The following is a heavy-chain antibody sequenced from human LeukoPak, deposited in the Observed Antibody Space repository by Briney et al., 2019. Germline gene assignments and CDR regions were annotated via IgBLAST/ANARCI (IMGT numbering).Heavy chain of an antibody. J-gene: IGHJ4*02. V-gene: IGHV3-23*01. CDR3: AKDPLNYGGHYFDN. D-gene: IGHD4-23*01. CDR1: GFSFSSYS. Sequence: GGSLRLSCAASGFSFSSYSMHWVSQAPGKGLEWVSSISGRSDGPYYADSVKGRFTTSRDNSKSTMYLQINNVRAEDAAIYYCAKDPLNYGGHYFDNWGQGTRVTVSS. CDR2: ISGRSDGP.